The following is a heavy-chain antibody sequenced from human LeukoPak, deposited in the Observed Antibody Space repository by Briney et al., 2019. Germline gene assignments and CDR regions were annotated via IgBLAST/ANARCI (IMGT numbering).Heavy chain of an antibody. Sequence: PSGTLSLTCAVSGGSISSSNWWSWVRQPPGKGLEWIGEIYHSGSTNYNPSLKSRVTISVDKSKNQFSLKLSSVTAADTAVYYCARVDYYGSGSHDAFDIRGQGTMVTVSS. CDR3: ARVDYYGSGSHDAFDI. CDR1: GGSISSSNW. D-gene: IGHD3-10*01. V-gene: IGHV4-4*02. CDR2: IYHSGST. J-gene: IGHJ3*02.